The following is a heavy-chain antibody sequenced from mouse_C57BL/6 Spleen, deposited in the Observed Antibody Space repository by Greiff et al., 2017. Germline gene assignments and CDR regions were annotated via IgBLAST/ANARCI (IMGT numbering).Heavy chain of an antibody. D-gene: IGHD2-4*01. Sequence: EVKLMESGEGLVKPGGSLKLSCAASGFTFSSYAMSWVRQTPEKRLEWVAYSSSGGDYIYYAGTVKGRYTITRDNAKNTLYLQMSSLKSEDTAMYYCTSDWVYYFGDWGQGTTLPVST. V-gene: IGHV5-9-1*02. J-gene: IGHJ2*01. CDR1: GFTFSSYA. CDR3: TSDWVYYFGD. CDR2: SSSGGDYI.